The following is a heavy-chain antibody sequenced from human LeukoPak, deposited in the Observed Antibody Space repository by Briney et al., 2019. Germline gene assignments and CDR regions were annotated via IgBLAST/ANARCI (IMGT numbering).Heavy chain of an antibody. Sequence: GGSLRLSCAASGFTFSSYAMSWVRQAPGKGLEWVSAISGSGGSTYYADSVKGRFTISRDNSKNTLYLQMNSLRAEDTAVYYCASAPGSSGYYGFDYWGQGTLVTVSS. V-gene: IGHV3-23*01. J-gene: IGHJ4*02. CDR3: ASAPGSSGYYGFDY. D-gene: IGHD3-22*01. CDR1: GFTFSSYA. CDR2: ISGSGGST.